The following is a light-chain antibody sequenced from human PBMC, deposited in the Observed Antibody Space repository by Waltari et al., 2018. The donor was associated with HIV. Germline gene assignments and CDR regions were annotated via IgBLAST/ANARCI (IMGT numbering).Light chain of an antibody. CDR3: QHYNNRPPLT. Sequence: EIVMTQSPATLSVSPGERATLSCRASQSVSTNLAWYKQKPGQAPRLLIFSASARAAGIPARFSGSGSGTDFTLTISSPQSEDSAVYYCQHYNNRPPLTFGQGTRLEI. V-gene: IGKV3-15*01. J-gene: IGKJ5*01. CDR2: SAS. CDR1: QSVSTN.